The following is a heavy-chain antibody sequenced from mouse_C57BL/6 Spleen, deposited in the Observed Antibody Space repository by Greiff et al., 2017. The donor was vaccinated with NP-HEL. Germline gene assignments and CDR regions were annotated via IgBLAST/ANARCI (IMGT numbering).Heavy chain of an antibody. CDR1: GFTFSSYG. V-gene: IGHV5-6*01. CDR3: AKLGHYFDY. CDR2: ISSGGSYT. Sequence: EVMLVESGGDLVKPGGSLKLSCAASGFTFSSYGMSWVRQTPDKRLEWVAIISSGGSYTYYPHSVKGRFTISRDNAKNTLYRKMSSVKSEDTAMYYGAKLGHYFDYWGKGTTLTVSS. J-gene: IGHJ2*01.